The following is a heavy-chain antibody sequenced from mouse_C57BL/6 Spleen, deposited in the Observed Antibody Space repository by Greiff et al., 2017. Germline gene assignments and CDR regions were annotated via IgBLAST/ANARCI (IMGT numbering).Heavy chain of an antibody. V-gene: IGHV1-15*01. CDR1: GYTFTDYE. D-gene: IGHD2-5*01. CDR2: IDPETGGT. J-gene: IGHJ4*01. Sequence: VHLVESGAELVRPGASVTLSCKASGYTFTDYEMHWVKQTPVHGLEWIGAIDPETGGTAYNQKFKGKAILTADKSSSTAYMELRSLTSEDSAVYYCTRSYSNYVGAMDYWGQGTSVTVSS. CDR3: TRSYSNYVGAMDY.